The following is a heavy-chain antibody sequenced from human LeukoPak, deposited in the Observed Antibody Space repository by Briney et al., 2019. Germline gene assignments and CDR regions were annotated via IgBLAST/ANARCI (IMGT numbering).Heavy chain of an antibody. V-gene: IGHV1-46*01. J-gene: IGHJ4*02. D-gene: IGHD4-17*01. Sequence: GASVKVSCKASGFTFTSYAMHWVRQAPGQGLEWMGIINPSGGSTSYAQKFQGRVTMTRDTSTSTVYMELRSLRSEDTAVYYCARDSRTTVTTNHYYFDYWGQGTLVTVSS. CDR2: INPSGGST. CDR3: ARDSRTTVTTNHYYFDY. CDR1: GFTFTSYA.